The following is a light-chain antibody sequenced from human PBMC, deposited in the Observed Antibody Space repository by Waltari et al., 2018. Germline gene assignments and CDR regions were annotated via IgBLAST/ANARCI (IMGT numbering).Light chain of an antibody. CDR3: QKSSSTPPWT. V-gene: IGKV1-39*01. CDR2: ASS. J-gene: IGKJ1*01. CDR1: QSISIC. Sequence: DIQMTQSPSSLSASVGDGVTITFRASQSISICLNWYQQKPGKAPKLLIYASSTLHSGVPSRFSGSGSGTEFTLTISSLQPEDFATYYCQKSSSTPPWTFGQGTKVEIK.